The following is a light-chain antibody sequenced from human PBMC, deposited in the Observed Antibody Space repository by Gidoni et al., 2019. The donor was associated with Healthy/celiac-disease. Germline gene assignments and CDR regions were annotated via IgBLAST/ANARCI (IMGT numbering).Light chain of an antibody. CDR2: AAS. J-gene: IGKJ1*01. CDR3: QQSYSTPPWT. CDR1: QSISSY. Sequence: DIQMTQSQSSLSASVGDRVTITCRASQSISSYLNWYQQKPGKAPKLLIYAASSLQSGVPSRFSGSGSGTDFTLTISSLQPADFATYYCQQSYSTPPWTFGQGTKVEIK. V-gene: IGKV1-39*01.